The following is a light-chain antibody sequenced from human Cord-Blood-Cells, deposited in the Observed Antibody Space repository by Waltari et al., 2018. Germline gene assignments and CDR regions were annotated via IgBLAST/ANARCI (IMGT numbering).Light chain of an antibody. Sequence: IRMTQSPSSFSASTGDRVTITCRASQGISSYLAWYQQKPVKAPKLLIYAASTLQSGVPSRFSGSGSGTDFTLTISCLQSEDFATYYCQQYYSYPWTFGQGTKVEIK. J-gene: IGKJ1*01. CDR1: QGISSY. V-gene: IGKV1-8*01. CDR3: QQYYSYPWT. CDR2: AAS.